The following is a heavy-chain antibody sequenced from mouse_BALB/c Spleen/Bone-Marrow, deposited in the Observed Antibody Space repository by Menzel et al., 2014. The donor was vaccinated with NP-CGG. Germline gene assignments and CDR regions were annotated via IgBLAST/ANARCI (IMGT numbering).Heavy chain of an antibody. CDR3: ARGFYDGSYWYFDV. CDR1: GYTFTSYN. J-gene: IGHJ1*01. V-gene: IGHV1-12*01. D-gene: IGHD2-3*01. CDR2: IYPGNGDT. Sequence: QESGAELVKPGASVKMSCKASGYTFTSYNLHWVKQTPGQGLEWIGAIYPGNGDTSYNQNFKGRATLTTDKSSSTAYMQLSSLTSEDSAVYYCARGFYDGSYWYFDVWGAGTTVAVSS.